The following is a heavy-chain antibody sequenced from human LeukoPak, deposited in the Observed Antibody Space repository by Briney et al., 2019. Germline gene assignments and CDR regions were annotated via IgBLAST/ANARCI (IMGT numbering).Heavy chain of an antibody. J-gene: IGHJ4*02. CDR3: AKDPYDSSGYYYGDY. CDR2: ISGSGGST. Sequence: GGSLRLSCAASGFTFSSYAMSWVRQAPGKGLEWVSAISGSGGSTYYADSVKGRFTISRDNSKNTLYLQMNSLRAEDTAVCYCAKDPYDSSGYYYGDYWGQGTLVTVSS. D-gene: IGHD3-22*01. V-gene: IGHV3-23*01. CDR1: GFTFSSYA.